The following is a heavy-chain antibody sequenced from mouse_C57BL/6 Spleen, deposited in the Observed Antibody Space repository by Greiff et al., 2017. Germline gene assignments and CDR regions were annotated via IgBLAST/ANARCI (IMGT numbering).Heavy chain of an antibody. CDR2: INPGSGGT. CDR3: ARSGTAQATDYFDY. CDR1: GYAFTNYL. D-gene: IGHD3-2*02. V-gene: IGHV1-54*01. J-gene: IGHJ2*01. Sequence: VMLVESGAELVRPGTSVKVSCKASGYAFTNYLIEWVKQRPGQGLEWIGVINPGSGGTNYNEKFKGKATLTADKSSSTAYMQLSSLTSEDSAVYFCARSGTAQATDYFDYWGQGTTLTVSS.